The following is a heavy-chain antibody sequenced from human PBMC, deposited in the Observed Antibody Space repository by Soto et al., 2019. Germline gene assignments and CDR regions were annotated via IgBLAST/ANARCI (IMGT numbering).Heavy chain of an antibody. Sequence: GESLKISCKGSGYSFTSYWIGWVRQMPGKGLEWMGIIYPGDSDTRYSPSFQGQVTISADKSISTAYLQWSSLKASDTAMYYCARTSAAGKYYYGMDVWDQGTTVTFSS. CDR1: GYSFTSYW. CDR3: ARTSAAGKYYYGMDV. J-gene: IGHJ6*02. D-gene: IGHD6-13*01. CDR2: IYPGDSDT. V-gene: IGHV5-51*01.